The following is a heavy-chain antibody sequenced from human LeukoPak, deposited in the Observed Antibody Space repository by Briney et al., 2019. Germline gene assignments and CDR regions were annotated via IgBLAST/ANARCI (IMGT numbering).Heavy chain of an antibody. CDR2: IYYSGRT. V-gene: IGHV4-59*08. CDR3: ARNDFWSGYGYFDL. CDR1: GGSISSYY. J-gene: IGHJ2*01. D-gene: IGHD3-3*01. Sequence: NASETLSLTCTVSGGSISSYYWSWIRQPPGKGLEWIGYIYYSGRTNYNPSLKSRFTISVDTSKNQFSLKLSSVTAADTAVYYCARNDFWSGYGYFDLWGRGTLVTVSS.